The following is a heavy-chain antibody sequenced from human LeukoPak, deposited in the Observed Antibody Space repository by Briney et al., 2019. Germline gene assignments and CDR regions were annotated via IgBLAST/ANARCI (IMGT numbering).Heavy chain of an antibody. CDR2: ISYDGSNK. J-gene: IGHJ6*02. CDR1: GFTFSSFG. V-gene: IGHV3-30*03. CDR3: GRLMGGYDSYFYGMDV. Sequence: GGSLILSCAASGFTFSSFGMHWVRQAPGKGLECVAVISYDGSNKYYADSVKGRFTISRDNSQTTLYLQMNSLRLEDTAVYYCGRLMGGYDSYFYGMDVWGQGTTVTVSS. D-gene: IGHD5-12*01.